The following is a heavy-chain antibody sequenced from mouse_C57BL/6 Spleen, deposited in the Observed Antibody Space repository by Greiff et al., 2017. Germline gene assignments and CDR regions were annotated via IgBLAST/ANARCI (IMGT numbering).Heavy chain of an antibody. Sequence: VQLQQSGAELVRPGASVKLSCKASGYTFTDYYINWVKQRPGQGLEWIARIYPGSGNTYYNEKFKGKATLTAEKSSSTAYMQLSSLTSEDSAVYFCARSLITTVGYFDVWGTGTTVTVSS. V-gene: IGHV1-76*01. CDR3: ARSLITTVGYFDV. D-gene: IGHD1-1*01. J-gene: IGHJ1*03. CDR1: GYTFTDYY. CDR2: IYPGSGNT.